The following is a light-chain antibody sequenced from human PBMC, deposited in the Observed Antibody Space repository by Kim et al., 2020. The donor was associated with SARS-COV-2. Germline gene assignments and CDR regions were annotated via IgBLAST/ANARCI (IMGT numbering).Light chain of an antibody. CDR1: SSDVGSYNH. J-gene: IGLJ2*01. V-gene: IGLV2-14*03. Sequence: GQSITISCTGTSSDVGSYNHVSWHQQHPGKAPKVMIYDVSYRPSGVSNRFSGSKSGNTASLTISGLQAEDEADYYCASYTSSTTVAFGGGTQLTVL. CDR2: DVS. CDR3: ASYTSSTTVA.